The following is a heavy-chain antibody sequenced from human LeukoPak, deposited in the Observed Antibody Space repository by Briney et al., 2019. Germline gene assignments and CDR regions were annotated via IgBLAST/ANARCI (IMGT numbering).Heavy chain of an antibody. CDR2: INHSGST. CDR3: ASTIFGVDLSYYYYYMDV. V-gene: IGHV4-34*01. CDR1: GGSFSGYY. J-gene: IGHJ6*03. Sequence: SETLSLTCAVYGGSFSGYYWSWIRQPPGKGLEWIGEINHSGSTNYNPSLKSRVTISVDTSKNQCSLKLRSVTAADTAVYYCASTIFGVDLSYYYYYMDVWGKGTTVTVSS. D-gene: IGHD3-3*01.